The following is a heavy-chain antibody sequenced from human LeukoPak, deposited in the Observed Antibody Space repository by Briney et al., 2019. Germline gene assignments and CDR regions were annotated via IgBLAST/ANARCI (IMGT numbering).Heavy chain of an antibody. D-gene: IGHD3-10*01. J-gene: IGHJ4*02. Sequence: KTGGSLRLSCAASGFTFSDYYMSWIRQAPGKGLEWVSYISSSGSSMYYADSVKGRFTISRDNAKNSLYLQMNSLRAEDTAVYHCARAKGSYSFDYWGQGTLVTVSS. CDR1: GFTFSDYY. CDR2: ISSSGSSM. V-gene: IGHV3-11*01. CDR3: ARAKGSYSFDY.